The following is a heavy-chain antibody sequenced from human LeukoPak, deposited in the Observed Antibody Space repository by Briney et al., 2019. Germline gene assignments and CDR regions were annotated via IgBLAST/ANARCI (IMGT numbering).Heavy chain of an antibody. CDR3: ARLIYCSGGTCSLDY. CDR2: MYYSGNT. Sequence: SETLSLTCTVSGGSISSSDSYWGWIRQPPGKGLEWIGCMYYSGNTYYNPSLKSRVTISIDTSKNQLSLKLSSVTAAETAVYYCARLIYCSGGTCSLDYWGQGTLVTVSS. J-gene: IGHJ4*02. CDR1: GGSISSSDSY. V-gene: IGHV4-39*01. D-gene: IGHD2-15*01.